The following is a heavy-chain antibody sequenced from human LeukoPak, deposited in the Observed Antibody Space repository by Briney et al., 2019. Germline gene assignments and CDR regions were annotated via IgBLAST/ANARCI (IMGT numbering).Heavy chain of an antibody. V-gene: IGHV4-34*01. CDR2: INNSGST. CDR3: ARFLGYCSSTSCYDVFDI. J-gene: IGHJ3*02. Sequence: SETLSLTCAVYGGSFSSYYCSWIRQPPAQGMEWDGEINNSGSTNNNPSLKSRVLISVDTSKIQSSLKLSSVTAADTAVYYCARFLGYCSSTSCYDVFDIWGQGTMVTVSS. CDR1: GGSFSSYY. D-gene: IGHD2-2*01.